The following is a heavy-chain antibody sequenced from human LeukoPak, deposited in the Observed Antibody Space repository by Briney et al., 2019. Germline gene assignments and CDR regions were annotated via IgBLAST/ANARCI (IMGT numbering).Heavy chain of an antibody. J-gene: IGHJ6*03. CDR3: ARGTYSYGHYYYYYYMDV. Sequence: ASVKVSCKASGYTFTSYGISWVRQAPGQGLEWMGWISAYNGNTNYAQKLQGRVTMTTDTSTSTAYMELRSLRSDDTAVYYCARGTYSYGHYYYYYYMDVWGKGTTVTVSS. V-gene: IGHV1-18*01. CDR2: ISAYNGNT. D-gene: IGHD5-18*01. CDR1: GYTFTSYG.